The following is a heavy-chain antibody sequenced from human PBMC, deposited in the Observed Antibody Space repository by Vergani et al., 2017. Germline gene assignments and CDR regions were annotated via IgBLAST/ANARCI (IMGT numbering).Heavy chain of an antibody. D-gene: IGHD6-13*01. CDR2: ILGSGTA. CDR3: ARGSRAAGCRGPDS. Sequence: QVQLHESGPGLVKPSQTLSLTCTVSGASMNSVGYYLTWIRPSAGRRLEWIGDILGSGTANYNPSFQGRVSMSVATSKNQFSLTLSSVNATDTAVYYWARGSRAAGCRGPDSRGQGTRVTGSS. V-gene: IGHV4-61*02. J-gene: IGHJ4*02. CDR1: GASMNSVGYY.